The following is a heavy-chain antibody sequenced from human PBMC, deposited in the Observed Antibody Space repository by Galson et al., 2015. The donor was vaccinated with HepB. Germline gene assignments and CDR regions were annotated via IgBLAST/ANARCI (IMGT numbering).Heavy chain of an antibody. D-gene: IGHD3-3*01. J-gene: IGHJ4*02. CDR3: ATGSGYYDY. V-gene: IGHV4-59*01. CDR1: GFTFSSYW. CDR2: IYYNGRT. Sequence: LRLSCAASGFTFSSYWMSWIRQPPGKGLEWIGYIYYNGRTSYNPSLKSRVTISIDTSRNQFPLKLSSVTAADTAVYYCATGSGYYDYWGQGKLFPVSS.